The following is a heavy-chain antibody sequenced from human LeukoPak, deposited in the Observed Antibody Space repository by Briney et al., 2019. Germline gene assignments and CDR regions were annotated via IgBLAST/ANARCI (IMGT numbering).Heavy chain of an antibody. Sequence: ASVTVSFKASGYTFTGYYMHWVRQAPGQGLEWMGRINPNSGGTNYAQKFQGRVTMTEDTSTDTAYMELSSLRSEDTAVYYCATESSGSYYLLWGQGTLVTVSS. D-gene: IGHD1-26*01. CDR1: GYTFTGYY. J-gene: IGHJ4*02. V-gene: IGHV1-2*06. CDR2: INPNSGGT. CDR3: ATESSGSYYLL.